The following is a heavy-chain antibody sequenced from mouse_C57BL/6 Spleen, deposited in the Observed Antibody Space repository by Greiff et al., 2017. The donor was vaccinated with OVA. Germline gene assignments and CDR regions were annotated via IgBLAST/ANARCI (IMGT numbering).Heavy chain of an antibody. CDR2: FHPYNDDT. CDR3: ARSGNYDESLFAY. Sequence: QVQLKESGAELVKPGASVKMSCKASGYTFTTYPIEWMKQNHGKSLEWIGNFHPYNDDTKYNEKFKGKATLTVEKSSSTVYLELSRLTSDDSAVYYCARSGNYDESLFAYWGQGTLVTVSA. V-gene: IGHV1-47*01. J-gene: IGHJ3*01. D-gene: IGHD2-1*01. CDR1: GYTFTTYP.